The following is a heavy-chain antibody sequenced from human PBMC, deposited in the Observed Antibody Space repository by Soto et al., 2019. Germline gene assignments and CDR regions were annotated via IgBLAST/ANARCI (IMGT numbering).Heavy chain of an antibody. J-gene: IGHJ2*01. CDR2: IHGDGDYI. CDR1: GFTFSCCA. CDR3: VKRRGGGSYPGGSFAS. V-gene: IGHV3-23*01. D-gene: IGHD2-15*01. Sequence: EVQLLDSGGGLVQPGGSLRLSCAASGFTFSCCAMSWVRQAQGEGLEWVSTIHGDGDYIQYPDFVKGRLTSSRDNSRNTLYLQMDTLRGDDTAVYYWVKRRGGGSYPGGSFASWGRGTLVTVSS.